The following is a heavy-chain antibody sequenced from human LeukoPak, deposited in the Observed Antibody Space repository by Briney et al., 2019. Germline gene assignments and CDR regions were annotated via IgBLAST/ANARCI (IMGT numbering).Heavy chain of an antibody. CDR3: AREGGYCSSTSCFT. CDR1: GGSISSGGYY. V-gene: IGHV4-31*03. J-gene: IGHJ5*02. D-gene: IGHD2-2*01. Sequence: SQTLSLTCTVSGGSISSGGYYWSWIRQHPGKGLEWLGYIYYSGSTYYNPSLRSRVTLSVDTSKNQFSLKLSSETAADTAVYYCAREGGYCSSTSCFTWGQGTLVTVSS. CDR2: IYYSGST.